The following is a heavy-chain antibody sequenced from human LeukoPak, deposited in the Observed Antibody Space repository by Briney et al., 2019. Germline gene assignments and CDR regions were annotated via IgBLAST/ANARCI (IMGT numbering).Heavy chain of an antibody. CDR2: ISGNGAST. CDR3: AKDLRSEGSY. V-gene: IGHV3-23*01. CDR1: GFTFSSYT. Sequence: GGSLRLSCTASGFTFSSYTMNWVRQTPGKGLEWVSAISGNGASTYYLDSVKGRFTISRDNSKNTLYLQMNSLRAEDTAVYYCAKDLRSEGSYWGQGTLVTVSS. J-gene: IGHJ4*02.